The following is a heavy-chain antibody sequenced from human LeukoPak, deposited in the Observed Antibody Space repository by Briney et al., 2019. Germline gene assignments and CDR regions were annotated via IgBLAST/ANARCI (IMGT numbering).Heavy chain of an antibody. Sequence: GGSLRLSCAASGFTFSNYPMSWVRQAPGKGLDWVSLITGSGANTQYADSVKGRFTISRDNAKNSLYLQMNSLRAEDTAVYYCARVKGPADYWGQGTLVTVSS. V-gene: IGHV3-21*01. CDR3: ARVKGPADY. CDR2: ITGSGANT. J-gene: IGHJ4*02. CDR1: GFTFSNYP.